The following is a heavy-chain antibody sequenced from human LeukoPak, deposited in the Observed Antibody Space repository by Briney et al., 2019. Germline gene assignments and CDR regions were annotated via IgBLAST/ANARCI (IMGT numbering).Heavy chain of an antibody. CDR2: INHSGST. CDR3: ARGVGEQQLVLFDRFFNAFDI. D-gene: IGHD6-13*01. CDR1: GYSISSGYY. J-gene: IGHJ3*02. V-gene: IGHV4-38-2*02. Sequence: SETLSLTCTVSGYSISSGYYWGWIRQPPGKGLEWIGEINHSGSTNYNPSLKSRVTISVDTSKNQFSLKLSSVTAADTAVYYCARGVGEQQLVLFDRFFNAFDIWGQGTMVTVSS.